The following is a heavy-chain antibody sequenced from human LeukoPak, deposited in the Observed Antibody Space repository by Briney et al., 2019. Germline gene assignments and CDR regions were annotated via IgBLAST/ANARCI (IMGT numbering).Heavy chain of an antibody. CDR1: GFTFSTYA. D-gene: IGHD1-7*01. V-gene: IGHV3-30*02. Sequence: PGGSLRLSCAASGFTFSTYAMHWIRQAPGRGLEWVAFIRSDGSNKDYADSVKGRFTISRDNSKNTLYLQMNSLRVEDTGVYYCATLSLNWNYNHYSDFWGQGTLVTISS. CDR2: IRSDGSNK. CDR3: ATLSLNWNYNHYSDF. J-gene: IGHJ4*02.